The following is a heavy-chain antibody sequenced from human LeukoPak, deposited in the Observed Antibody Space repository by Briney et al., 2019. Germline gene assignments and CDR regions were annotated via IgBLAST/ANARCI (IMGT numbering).Heavy chain of an antibody. Sequence: PSETLSLTCAVSGGSISSSSYYWGWIRQPPGKGLEWIGSIYYSGSTYYNPSLKSRVTISVDTSKNQFSLKLSSVTAADTAVYYCARLNVVLGWLLYWGQGTLVTVSS. J-gene: IGHJ4*02. D-gene: IGHD3/OR15-3a*01. CDR3: ARLNVVLGWLLY. CDR1: GGSISSSSYY. CDR2: IYYSGST. V-gene: IGHV4-39*01.